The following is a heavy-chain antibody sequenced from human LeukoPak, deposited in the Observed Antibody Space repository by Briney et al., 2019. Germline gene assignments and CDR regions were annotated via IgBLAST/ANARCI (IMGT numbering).Heavy chain of an antibody. CDR2: INQGGSVQ. CDR3: ARVEYSGWNPEY. CDR1: GFTFRSYW. Sequence: PGGFLRLSCAASGFTFRSYWMSWVRQAPGKGLEWVANINQGGSVQYYMDSVKGRFTISRDDAKNSLYVQMNSLRDEDTAVYYCARVEYSGWNPEYWGQGTLVTVSS. D-gene: IGHD5-12*01. V-gene: IGHV3-7*01. J-gene: IGHJ4*02.